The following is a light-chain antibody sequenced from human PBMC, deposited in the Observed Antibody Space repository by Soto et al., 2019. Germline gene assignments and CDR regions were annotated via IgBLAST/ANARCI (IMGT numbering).Light chain of an antibody. CDR2: RAY. J-gene: IGKJ5*01. V-gene: IGKV3-15*01. CDR3: KQYNNWPIT. CDR1: QSVDSL. Sequence: EIVMTQSPATLSVSAGETATLSCKTSQSVDSLLAWYQQKPGQAPRLLIYRAYTRTTGIQARFSGSGSGTEFTLTIKSLQSEDFAVYYCKQYNNWPITFGQGTRLEIK.